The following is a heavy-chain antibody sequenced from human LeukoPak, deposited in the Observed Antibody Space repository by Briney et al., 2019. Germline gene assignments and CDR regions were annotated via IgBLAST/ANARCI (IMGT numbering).Heavy chain of an antibody. CDR3: ARDSEWQPIDY. J-gene: IGHJ4*02. Sequence: PSETLSLTCTVSGGSISSGSYYWRWIRQPAGKGLEWIGRIYTSGSTNYNPSLKSRVTISVDTSKNQFSLKLSSVTAADTAVYYCARDSEWQPIDYWGQGTLVTVSS. D-gene: IGHD3-3*01. V-gene: IGHV4-61*02. CDR2: IYTSGST. CDR1: GGSISSGSYY.